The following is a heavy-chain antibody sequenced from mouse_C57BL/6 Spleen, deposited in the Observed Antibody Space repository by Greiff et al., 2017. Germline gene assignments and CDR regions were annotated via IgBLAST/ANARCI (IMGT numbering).Heavy chain of an antibody. D-gene: IGHD2-5*01. J-gene: IGHJ2*01. CDR2: IDPSDSYT. CDR3: ARRAPYYSNPYYFDY. CDR1: GYTFTSYW. V-gene: IGHV1-69*01. Sequence: QVHVKQPGAELVMPGASVKLSCKASGYTFTSYWMHWVKQRPGQGLEWIGEIDPSDSYTNYNQKFKGKSTLTVDKSSSTAYMQLSSLTSEDSAVYYCARRAPYYSNPYYFDYWGQGTTLTVSS.